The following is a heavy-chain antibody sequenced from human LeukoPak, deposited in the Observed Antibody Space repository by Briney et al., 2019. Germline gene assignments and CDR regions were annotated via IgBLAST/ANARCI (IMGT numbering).Heavy chain of an antibody. CDR3: ARTGSSVHFDY. J-gene: IGHJ4*02. V-gene: IGHV3-7*01. CDR2: IKQDGSEK. D-gene: IGHD2-15*01. Sequence: GGSLRLSCAASGFTFSSHWMSWVRQAPGKGLEWVANIKQDGSEKYYVDSVKGRFTISRDNAKNSLYLQMNSLRAEDTAVYYCARTGSSVHFDYWGQGTLVTVSS. CDR1: GFTFSSHW.